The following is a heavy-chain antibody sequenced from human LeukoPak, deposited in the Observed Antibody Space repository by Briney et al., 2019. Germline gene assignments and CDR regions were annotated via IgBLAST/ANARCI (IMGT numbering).Heavy chain of an antibody. D-gene: IGHD6-19*01. V-gene: IGHV3-48*01. CDR1: GFTXXXYS. Sequence: GFTXXXYSMNWVRQAPGKGLEWVSYISSSSSTIYYADSVKGRFTISRDNAKNSLYLQMNSLRAEDTAVYYCARDRSAVAGGYYFDYWGQGTLVTVSS. CDR2: ISSSSSTI. J-gene: IGHJ4*02. CDR3: ARDRSAVAGGYYFDY.